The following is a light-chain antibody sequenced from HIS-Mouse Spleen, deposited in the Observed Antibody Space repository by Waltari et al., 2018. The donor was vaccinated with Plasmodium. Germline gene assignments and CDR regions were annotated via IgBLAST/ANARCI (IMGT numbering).Light chain of an antibody. CDR2: AAS. CDR3: QQSYSTWT. Sequence: DIQMTQSPSSLSASVGDRLTITCRSSQSISSYLNWYQQKPGKAPKPLIYAASSLQSGVPSRFSGSGSGTDFTLTISSLQPEYFATYYCQQSYSTWTFGQGTKVEIK. V-gene: IGKV1-39*01. CDR1: QSISSY. J-gene: IGKJ1*01.